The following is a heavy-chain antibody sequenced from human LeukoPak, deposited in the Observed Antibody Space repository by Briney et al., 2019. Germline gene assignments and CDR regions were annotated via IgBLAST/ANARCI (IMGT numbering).Heavy chain of an antibody. Sequence: ASVKVSCKTSGYTLTELSMHWVRQAPGKGLEWMGGFDPEDGETIYAQKFQGRVTMTEDPSTDTAYMELSSLRSEDTAVYYCATVGSYSDNYYYYGMDVWGQGTTVTVSS. V-gene: IGHV1-24*01. D-gene: IGHD1-26*01. CDR2: FDPEDGET. J-gene: IGHJ6*02. CDR1: GYTLTELS. CDR3: ATVGSYSDNYYYYGMDV.